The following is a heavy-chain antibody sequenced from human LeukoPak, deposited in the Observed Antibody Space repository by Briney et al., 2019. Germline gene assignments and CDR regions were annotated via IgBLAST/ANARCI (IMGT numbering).Heavy chain of an antibody. J-gene: IGHJ5*02. CDR1: GGSISSSSYY. Sequence: PSETLSLTCTVSGGSISSSSYYWGWIRQPPGQGLEWIGSIYYSGSTNYNPSLKNRVTISVDTSKNQFSLKLSSVTAADTAVYYCARQIRYSGSWYNWFDPWGQGTLVTVSS. CDR3: ARQIRYSGSWYNWFDP. D-gene: IGHD6-13*01. CDR2: IYYSGST. V-gene: IGHV4-39*01.